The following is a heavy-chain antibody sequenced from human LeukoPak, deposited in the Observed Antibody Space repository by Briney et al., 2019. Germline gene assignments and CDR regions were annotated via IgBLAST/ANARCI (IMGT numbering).Heavy chain of an antibody. J-gene: IGHJ4*02. V-gene: IGHV1-46*01. D-gene: IGHD1-26*01. CDR1: GYTFTSYG. CDR3: ALPGGSHGGSFGY. Sequence: ASVKVSCKASGYTFTSYGISWVRQAPGQGLEWMGIINPSGGSTSYAQKFQGRVTMTRDTSTSTVYMELSSLRSEDTAVYYCALPGGSHGGSFGYWGQGTLVTVSS. CDR2: INPSGGST.